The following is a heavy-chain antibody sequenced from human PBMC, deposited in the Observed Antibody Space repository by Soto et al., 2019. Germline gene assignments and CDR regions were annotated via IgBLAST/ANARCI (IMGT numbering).Heavy chain of an antibody. V-gene: IGHV4-59*02. CDR2: IYYTGST. CDR1: GVSVSSYY. CDR3: ARDFRATGAFDI. J-gene: IGHJ3*02. Sequence: SETLSLTCTVSGVSVSSYYWSWIRQPPGKGLEWIGYIYYTGSTNYNPSLKSRITISLDTSKNQFSLKLSSVTAADTALYYCARDFRATGAFDIWGQGTMVTVSS.